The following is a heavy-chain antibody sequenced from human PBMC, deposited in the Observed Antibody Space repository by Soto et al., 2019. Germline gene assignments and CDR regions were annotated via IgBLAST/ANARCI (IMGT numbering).Heavy chain of an antibody. J-gene: IGHJ6*02. V-gene: IGHV5-51*01. D-gene: IGHD3-22*01. CDR1: GYSFTSYW. CDR3: ARHYDSSSLEYYYYGMDV. Sequence: GESLKISCKGSGYSFTSYWIGWVRQMPGKGLEWMGIIYPGDSDTRYSPSFQGQVTISADKSISTAYLQWSSLKASDTAMYYCARHYDSSSLEYYYYGMDVWGQGTTVTVSS. CDR2: IYPGDSDT.